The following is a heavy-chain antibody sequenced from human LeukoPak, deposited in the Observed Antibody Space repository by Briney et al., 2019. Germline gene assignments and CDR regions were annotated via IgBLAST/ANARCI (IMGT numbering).Heavy chain of an antibody. V-gene: IGHV3-48*03. Sequence: GGSLRLSCAASGFTFSSYEMNWVRQAPGKGLEWVSYISSSGSTIYYADSVKGRFIISRDNAKNSLYLQMNSLRAEDTAVYYCARDPRVGATPRNYYYGMDVWGQGTTVTVSS. J-gene: IGHJ6*02. CDR3: ARDPRVGATPRNYYYGMDV. D-gene: IGHD1-26*01. CDR1: GFTFSSYE. CDR2: ISSSGSTI.